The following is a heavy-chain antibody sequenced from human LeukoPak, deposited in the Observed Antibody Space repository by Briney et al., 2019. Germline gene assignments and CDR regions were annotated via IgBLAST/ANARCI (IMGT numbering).Heavy chain of an antibody. CDR3: AGNLLRGYSYGSGDY. CDR2: ISSTSSYI. V-gene: IGHV3-21*01. J-gene: IGHJ4*02. CDR1: GFTFSSYA. D-gene: IGHD5-18*01. Sequence: PGGSLRLPCAASGFTFSSYAMSWVRQAPGKGLEWVSSISSTSSYIYYADSVKGRFTISRDNAENSLYLQMNGLRVEDTAVYYCAGNLLRGYSYGSGDYWGQGTLVTVSS.